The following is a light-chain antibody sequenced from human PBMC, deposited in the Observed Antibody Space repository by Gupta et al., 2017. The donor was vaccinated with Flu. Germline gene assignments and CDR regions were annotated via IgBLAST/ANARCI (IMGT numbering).Light chain of an antibody. CDR3: SSYAGSNIGV. Sequence: TSSDVGGYNYVSWYQQHPGKAPKLMIYEVDKRPSGVPDRFSGSKSGNTASLTVSGLQAEDEADYYCSSYAGSNIGVFGTATKVTVL. CDR1: SSDVGGYNY. J-gene: IGLJ1*01. V-gene: IGLV2-8*01. CDR2: EVD.